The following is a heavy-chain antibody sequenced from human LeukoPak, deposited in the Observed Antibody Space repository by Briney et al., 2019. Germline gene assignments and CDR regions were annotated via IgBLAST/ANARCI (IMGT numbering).Heavy chain of an antibody. J-gene: IGHJ4*02. CDR1: GFSFSDHY. CDR3: ARRMGGGRALDY. CDR2: IRNKPNSYTT. V-gene: IGHV3-72*01. D-gene: IGHD3-16*01. Sequence: GGSLRLSCSACGFSFSDHYLGWVRQAPGKGLEWVGLIRNKPNSYTTEYAASVKGRFTISRDDSKNELYLQMNSLKIEDTAMYYCARRMGGGRALDYWGEGTLVTVSS.